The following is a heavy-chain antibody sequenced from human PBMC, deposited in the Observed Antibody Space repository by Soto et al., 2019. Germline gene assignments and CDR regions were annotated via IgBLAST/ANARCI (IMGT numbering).Heavy chain of an antibody. CDR2: ISWNSGSI. Sequence: PGGSLRLSCAASGFTFDDYAMHWVRQAPGKGLEWVSGISWNSGSIGYADSVKGRFAISRDNAKNSLYLQMNSLRAEDTALYYCAKEGNPSVAGGGYYYGMDVWGQGTTVPVSS. CDR1: GFTFDDYA. CDR3: AKEGNPSVAGGGYYYGMDV. J-gene: IGHJ6*02. V-gene: IGHV3-9*01. D-gene: IGHD6-19*01.